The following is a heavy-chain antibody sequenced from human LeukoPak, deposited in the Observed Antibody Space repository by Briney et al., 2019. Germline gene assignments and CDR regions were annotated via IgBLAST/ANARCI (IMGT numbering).Heavy chain of an antibody. CDR1: GFTFSSYS. CDR2: ISSSSSYI. D-gene: IGHD5-18*01. CDR3: ARVWGSGYSYGLGY. J-gene: IGHJ4*02. V-gene: IGHV3-21*01. Sequence: GGSLRLSCAASGFTFSSYSMNWVRQAPGKGLEWVSSISSSSSYIYYADSVKGRFTISRDNAKNSLYLQMNSLRAEDTAVYYCARVWGSGYSYGLGYLGQGTLVTVSS.